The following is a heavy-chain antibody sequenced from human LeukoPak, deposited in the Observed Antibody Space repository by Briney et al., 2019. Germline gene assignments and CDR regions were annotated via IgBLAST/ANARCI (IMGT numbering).Heavy chain of an antibody. Sequence: GWPLRLSCAASGFTFSSYAMHWVRQAPGKRLEWVAVISYDGSNKYYADSVKGRFTISRDNSKNTLYLQMNSLRAEDTAVYYCARDYGYYYGSGSYYIPDWGQGPLVSVSS. V-gene: IGHV3-30-3*01. CDR3: ARDYGYYYGSGSYYIPD. CDR2: ISYDGSNK. D-gene: IGHD3-10*01. CDR1: GFTFSSYA. J-gene: IGHJ4*02.